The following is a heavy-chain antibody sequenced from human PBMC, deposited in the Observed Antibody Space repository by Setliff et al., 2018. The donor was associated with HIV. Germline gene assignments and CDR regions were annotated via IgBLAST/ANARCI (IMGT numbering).Heavy chain of an antibody. D-gene: IGHD2-15*01. J-gene: IGHJ6*02. CDR2: IRYDGSQK. V-gene: IGHV3-30*02. CDR1: VFTFNNYG. Sequence: PGGSLRLSCAASVFTFNNYGMNWVRQAPGKGPEWVAFIRYDGSQKYYVDSVKGRFTISRDNSKNTLYLQMNSLRVEDTAVYYCAKDVCSGAYCYAYYYYGNWAYGMDVGGQGTTVTVSS. CDR3: AKDVCSGAYCYAYYYYGNWAYGMDV.